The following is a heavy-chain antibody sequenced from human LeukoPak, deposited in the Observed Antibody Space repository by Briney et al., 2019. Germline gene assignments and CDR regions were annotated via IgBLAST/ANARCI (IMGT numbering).Heavy chain of an antibody. Sequence: SETLSLTCTVSGGSISSYYWSWIRQPPGKGLEWIGYIYYSGSTNYNPSLKSRVTISVDTSKNQFSLKLSSVTAADTAVYYCARRWGHGGRFYYRGQGTLVTVSS. J-gene: IGHJ4*02. D-gene: IGHD4-23*01. CDR3: ARRWGHGGRFYY. V-gene: IGHV4-59*01. CDR1: GGSISSYY. CDR2: IYYSGST.